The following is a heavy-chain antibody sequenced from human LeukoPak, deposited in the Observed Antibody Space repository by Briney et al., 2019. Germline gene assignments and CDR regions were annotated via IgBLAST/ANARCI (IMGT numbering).Heavy chain of an antibody. CDR2: INPSGGST. J-gene: IGHJ3*02. Sequence: GASVRVSCKAAGYTFTTYYMHWVRQAPGQGLEWMGTINPSGGSTSYAQKFQGRVTMTWDTSTSTVYMELSSLRSEDTAVYYCARGGRGEGTGTTRVAFDIWGQGTMVTVSS. D-gene: IGHD1-1*01. V-gene: IGHV1-46*01. CDR1: GYTFTTYY. CDR3: ARGGRGEGTGTTRVAFDI.